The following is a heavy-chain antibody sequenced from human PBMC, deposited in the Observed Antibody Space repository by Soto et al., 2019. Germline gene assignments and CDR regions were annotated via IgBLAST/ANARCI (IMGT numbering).Heavy chain of an antibody. CDR3: ARSGSGSGWL. J-gene: IGHJ4*02. Sequence: PSETLSLTCTVSGTSVSSGRFYWSWIRQPPGKGLEWIGYIHNSGTTKCNPSLRSRVTISVDTSKNQFSLKLTSVTAADTAVYYCARSGSGSGWLGGQGTMVTV. V-gene: IGHV4-61*01. CDR2: IHNSGTT. D-gene: IGHD6-19*01. CDR1: GTSVSSGRFY.